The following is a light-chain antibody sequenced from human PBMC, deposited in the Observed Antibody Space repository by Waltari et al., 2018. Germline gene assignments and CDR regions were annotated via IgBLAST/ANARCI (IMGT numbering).Light chain of an antibody. CDR3: QQFNNWPPIT. CDR2: GAS. J-gene: IGKJ5*01. CDR1: QSVCSN. Sequence: EVVMTQSPATLSVSPGERATLSCRASQSVCSNLAWYQQKPGQAPRLLIYGASTRATGIPARFSGSGSGTEFTLSISSLQSEDFAVYYCQQFNNWPPITFGQGTRLDIK. V-gene: IGKV3-15*01.